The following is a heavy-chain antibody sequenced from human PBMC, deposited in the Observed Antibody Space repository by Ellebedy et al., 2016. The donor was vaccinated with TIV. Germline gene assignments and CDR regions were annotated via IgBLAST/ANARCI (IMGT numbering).Heavy chain of an antibody. CDR1: GFTFSSYA. D-gene: IGHD1-26*01. CDR3: ARSWELRGFFDY. Sequence: GESLKISCAASGFTFSSYAMHWVRQAPGKGLEWVAVISYDGSNKYYADSVKGRFTISRDNSKNTLYLQMNSLRAEDTAVYYCARSWELRGFFDYWGQGTLVTVSS. J-gene: IGHJ4*02. V-gene: IGHV3-30-3*01. CDR2: ISYDGSNK.